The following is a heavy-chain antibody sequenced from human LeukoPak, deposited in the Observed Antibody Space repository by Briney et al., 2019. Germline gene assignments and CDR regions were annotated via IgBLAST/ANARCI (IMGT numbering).Heavy chain of an antibody. V-gene: IGHV4-34*01. D-gene: IGHD4-17*01. CDR2: INHSGST. CDR3: ARAPGTTFDY. J-gene: IGHJ4*01. Sequence: SETLSLTCAVYGGSFSGYYWSWIRQPPGKGLEWIGEINHSGSTNYNPSLKSRVTISVDTSKNQFSLKLTSVTAADTAVYYCARAPGTTFDYWGHGNMVTVSS. CDR1: GGSFSGYY.